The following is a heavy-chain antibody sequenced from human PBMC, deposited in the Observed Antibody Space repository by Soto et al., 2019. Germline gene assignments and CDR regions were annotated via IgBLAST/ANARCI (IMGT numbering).Heavy chain of an antibody. J-gene: IGHJ4*02. D-gene: IGHD3-16*02. CDR2: ISGSGGST. CDR3: AKNLDDYIWGSYRSNDY. V-gene: IGHV3-23*01. Sequence: GGSLRLSCAASGFTFSSYAMSWVRQAPGKGLEWVSAISGSGGSTYYADSVKGRFTISRDNSKNTLYLQMNSLRAEDTAVYYCAKNLDDYIWGSYRSNDYWGQGTLVTVSS. CDR1: GFTFSSYA.